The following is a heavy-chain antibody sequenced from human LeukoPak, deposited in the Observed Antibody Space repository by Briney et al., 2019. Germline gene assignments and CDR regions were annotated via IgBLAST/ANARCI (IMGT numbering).Heavy chain of an antibody. CDR1: GGSFSGYY. CDR3: ARGLRRWLRDPFDY. V-gene: IGHV4-34*01. CDR2: INHSGST. Sequence: KPSETLSLTCAVYGGSFSGYYWSWIRQPPGKGLEWIGEINHSGSTNYNPSLKSRVTISVGTSKNQFSLKLSSVTAADTAVYYCARGLRRWLRDPFDYWGQGTLVTVSS. J-gene: IGHJ4*02. D-gene: IGHD5-12*01.